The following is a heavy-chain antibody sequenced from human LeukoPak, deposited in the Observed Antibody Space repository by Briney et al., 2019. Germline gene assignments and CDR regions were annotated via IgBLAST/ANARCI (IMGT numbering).Heavy chain of an antibody. D-gene: IGHD3-10*01. CDR1: GFTFSTYW. Sequence: GGSLRLSCAASGFTFSTYWMNWVRQAPGKGLEWVSSIKLDGGENYYVDSVKGRFTISRDNAKNSLSLQMNSLRAEDTAVYYCARGRSGSGNYYHAAFDIWGQGTMVTVSS. CDR2: IKLDGGEN. V-gene: IGHV3-7*01. CDR3: ARGRSGSGNYYHAAFDI. J-gene: IGHJ3*02.